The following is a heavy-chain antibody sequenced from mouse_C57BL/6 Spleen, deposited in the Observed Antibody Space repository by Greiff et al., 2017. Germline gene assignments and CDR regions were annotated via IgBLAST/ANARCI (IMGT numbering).Heavy chain of an antibody. Sequence: QVQLQQPGAELVRPGSSVKLSCKASGYTFTSYWMHWVKQRPIQGLEWIGNIDPSDSDTHYNQKFKDQATLTKAKSTSTAYMRHSSLTSEDSAVYYCARGGGYYDYWGQGTTLTVSS. D-gene: IGHD2-3*01. CDR1: GYTFTSYW. CDR2: IDPSDSDT. J-gene: IGHJ2*01. CDR3: ARGGGYYDY. V-gene: IGHV1-52*01.